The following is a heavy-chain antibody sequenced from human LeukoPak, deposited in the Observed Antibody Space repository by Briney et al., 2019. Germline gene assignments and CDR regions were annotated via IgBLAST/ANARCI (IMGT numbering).Heavy chain of an antibody. CDR3: ASLGAVAANWFDP. CDR2: IYHTEST. D-gene: IGHD6-25*01. J-gene: IGHJ5*02. CDR1: GYSISSGYY. Sequence: PSETLSLTCIVSGYSISSGYYWGWIRQPPGKGLEWIGSIYHTESTYYNPSLNSRVTISVDTSKNQFSLKLSSVTAADTAVYYCASLGAVAANWFDPWGQGTLVTVSS. V-gene: IGHV4-38-2*02.